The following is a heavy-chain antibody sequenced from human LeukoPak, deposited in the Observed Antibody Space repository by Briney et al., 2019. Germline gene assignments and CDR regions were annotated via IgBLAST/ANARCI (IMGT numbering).Heavy chain of an antibody. CDR1: GGSISSYY. D-gene: IGHD3-16*01. J-gene: IGHJ4*02. Sequence: SETLSLTCTVSGGSISSYYWSWIRQPPGKGLEWIGYIYYSGSTNYNPSLKSRVTISVDTSKNQFSLKLSSVTAADTAVYYCAREGRQGGRDYFDYWGQGTLVTVSS. CDR3: AREGRQGGRDYFDY. V-gene: IGHV4-59*01. CDR2: IYYSGST.